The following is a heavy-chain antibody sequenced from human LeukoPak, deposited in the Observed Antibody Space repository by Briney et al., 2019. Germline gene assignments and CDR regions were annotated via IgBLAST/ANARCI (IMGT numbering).Heavy chain of an antibody. D-gene: IGHD3-22*01. CDR2: ISGSGGST. V-gene: IGHV3-23*01. Sequence: PGGSLRLSCAASGFTFSSYAMSWVRQAPGKGLEWVSSISGSGGSTYYADSVKGRFTISRDNSKNTLYLQMNSLRAEDTAVYYCAKKATFYYDSSGYYFDYWGQGTLVTVSS. CDR1: GFTFSSYA. J-gene: IGHJ4*02. CDR3: AKKATFYYDSSGYYFDY.